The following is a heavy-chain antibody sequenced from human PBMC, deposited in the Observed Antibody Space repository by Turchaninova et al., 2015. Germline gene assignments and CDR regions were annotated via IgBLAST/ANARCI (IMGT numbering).Heavy chain of an antibody. CDR1: GYPFTPSP. CDR2: INAGNGNT. Sequence: QVQLVQSGAEVKKPGASVKVSCGASGYPFTPSPMHWVRQAPGKMLEWIGWINAGNGNTRYSQKCQGRVTITTDTSANTAYMEMSNLRSEDTAVYYCARGPAGYDYWGQGTLVTVSS. CDR3: ARGPAGYDY. J-gene: IGHJ4*02. V-gene: IGHV1-3*01. D-gene: IGHD1-1*01.